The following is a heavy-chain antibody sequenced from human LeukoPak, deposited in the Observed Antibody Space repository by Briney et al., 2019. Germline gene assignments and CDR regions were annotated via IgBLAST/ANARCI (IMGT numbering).Heavy chain of an antibody. D-gene: IGHD1-26*01. V-gene: IGHV4-59*01. Sequence: SETLSLTCTVSGGSISSYYWSWIRQPPGKGLEWTGYIYYSGSTNYNPSLKSRVTISVDTSKNQFSLKLSSVTAADTAVYYCARGGIVGATGGLDYWGQGTLVTVSS. CDR1: GGSISSYY. CDR3: ARGGIVGATGGLDY. CDR2: IYYSGST. J-gene: IGHJ4*02.